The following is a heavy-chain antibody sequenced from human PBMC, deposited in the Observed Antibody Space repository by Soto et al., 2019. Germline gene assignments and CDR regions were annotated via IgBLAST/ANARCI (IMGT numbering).Heavy chain of an antibody. Sequence: EVQLVESGGGLVKPGGSLRLSCAASGFTFSSYSMNWVRQAPRKGLEWVSSISSSSSYIYYADSVKGRFTISRDNAKKSLYLENNRPEAGGKAVEYCAERYSGFRSPVDYWGPGTLVPLS. CDR1: GFTFSSYS. J-gene: IGHJ4*01. V-gene: IGHV3-21*01. CDR2: ISSSSSYI. CDR3: AERYSGFRSPVDY. D-gene: IGHD5-12*01.